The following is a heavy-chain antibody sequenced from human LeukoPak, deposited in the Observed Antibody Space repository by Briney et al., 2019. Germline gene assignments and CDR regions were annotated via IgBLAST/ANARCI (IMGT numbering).Heavy chain of an antibody. D-gene: IGHD6-13*01. CDR2: IYYNGNT. CDR3: ARVGPESSSSNEGAFDI. Sequence: SETLSLTCTVSGGSISSGDYYWSWIRQPPGKGLEWIGYIYYNGNTYYNPSLKSRVTISVDTSKNQFSLKLSSVTAADTAVYYCARVGPESSSSNEGAFDIWGQGTMVTVSS. J-gene: IGHJ3*02. V-gene: IGHV4-30-4*02. CDR1: GGSISSGDYY.